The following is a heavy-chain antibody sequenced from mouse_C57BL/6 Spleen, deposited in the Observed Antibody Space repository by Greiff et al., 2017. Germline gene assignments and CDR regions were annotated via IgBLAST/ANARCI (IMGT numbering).Heavy chain of an antibody. J-gene: IGHJ2*01. V-gene: IGHV1-64*01. CDR2: IHPNSGST. D-gene: IGHD1-1*01. Sequence: VQLQQPGAELVKPGASVKLSCKASGYTFTSYWMHWVKQRPGQGLEWIGMIHPNSGSTNYNEKFKSKATLTVDKSSSTAYMQLSSLTSEDSAVYYWARAYYYGSSSHFDYWGQGTTLTVSS. CDR1: GYTFTSYW. CDR3: ARAYYYGSSSHFDY.